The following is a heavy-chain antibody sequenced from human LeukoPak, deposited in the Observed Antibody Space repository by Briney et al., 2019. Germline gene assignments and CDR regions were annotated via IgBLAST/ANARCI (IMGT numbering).Heavy chain of an antibody. J-gene: IGHJ4*02. V-gene: IGHV1-2*02. Sequence: ASVKVSCKASGYTFTGYYMHWVRQAPGQGLEWMGWINPNSGGTNYAQKFQGRVTMTRDTSTSTVYMELSSLRSEDTAVYYCARLPHYYDISGYYLAFDYWGQGTLVTVSS. CDR3: ARLPHYYDISGYYLAFDY. D-gene: IGHD3-22*01. CDR2: INPNSGGT. CDR1: GYTFTGYY.